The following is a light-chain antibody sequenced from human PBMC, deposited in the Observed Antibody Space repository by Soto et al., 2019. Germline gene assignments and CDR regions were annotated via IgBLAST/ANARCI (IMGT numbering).Light chain of an antibody. Sequence: EIVLTQSPATLSVSPGEGATLSCRASQSVSSDLAWYQHRPGQAPRLLISGSSTRATDIPDRFRGSGSGTVFTLTISSLQSEDFADYYCQHYADWPRTFGQGTKVEIK. CDR1: QSVSSD. V-gene: IGKV3D-15*01. J-gene: IGKJ1*01. CDR3: QHYADWPRT. CDR2: GSS.